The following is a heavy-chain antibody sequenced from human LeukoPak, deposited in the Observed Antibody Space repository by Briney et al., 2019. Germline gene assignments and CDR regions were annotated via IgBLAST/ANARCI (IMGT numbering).Heavy chain of an antibody. CDR2: IKQDGSEK. CDR3: AREGAVVVPAGYLDY. D-gene: IGHD2-2*01. V-gene: IGHV3-7*01. Sequence: GGSPRLSCAASGFTFSSYWMSWVRQAPGKGLEWVANIKQDGSEKYYVDSVKGRFTVSRDNARNSLFLQMNSLRADDTAVYYCAREGAVVVPAGYLDYWGQGTLVTV. CDR1: GFTFSSYW. J-gene: IGHJ4*02.